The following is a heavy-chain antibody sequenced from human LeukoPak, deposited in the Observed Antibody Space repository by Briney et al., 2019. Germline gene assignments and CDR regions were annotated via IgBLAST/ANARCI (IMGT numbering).Heavy chain of an antibody. V-gene: IGHV4-59*01. CDR2: VFYTGST. CDR3: ARTRSGYSTLGY. CDR1: GDSISPYY. Sequence: SETLSLTCTVSGDSISPYYWSWIRQPPGGGLEWIVYVFYTGSTNYNPSLKSRVTISVDTSRNQFSLKLTSVTAADTAVYYCARTRSGYSTLGYWGQGTLVTVSS. J-gene: IGHJ4*02. D-gene: IGHD1-26*01.